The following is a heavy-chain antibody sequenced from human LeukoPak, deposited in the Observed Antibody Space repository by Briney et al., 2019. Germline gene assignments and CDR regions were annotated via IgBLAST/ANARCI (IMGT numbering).Heavy chain of an antibody. CDR1: GGTFSSYA. CDR3: ARPIMITSGNAFDI. Sequence: ASVKVSCKASGGTFSSYAISWVRQAPGQGLEWMGGIIPIFGTANYAQKFQGRVTITADKSTSTAYMELSSLRSEDTAVYYCARPIMITSGNAFDIWGQGTMVIVSS. J-gene: IGHJ3*02. D-gene: IGHD3-16*01. CDR2: IIPIFGTA. V-gene: IGHV1-69*06.